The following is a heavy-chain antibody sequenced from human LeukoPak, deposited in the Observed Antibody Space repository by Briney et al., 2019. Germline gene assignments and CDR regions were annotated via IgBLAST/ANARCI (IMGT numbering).Heavy chain of an antibody. CDR3: ARSYFGVVSPYYFDY. V-gene: IGHV3-30*02. CDR2: IRYDGSNK. CDR1: GFTFSSYG. Sequence: PGGSLRLSCAASGFTFSSYGMHWVRQAPGKGLEWVAFIRYDGSNKYYADSVKGRFTISRDNSNNTLYLQMNSLRAEDTAVYYCARSYFGVVSPYYFDYWGQGTLVTVSS. J-gene: IGHJ4*02. D-gene: IGHD3-3*01.